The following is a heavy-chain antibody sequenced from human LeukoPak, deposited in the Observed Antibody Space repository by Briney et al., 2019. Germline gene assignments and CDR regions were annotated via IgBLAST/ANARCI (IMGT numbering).Heavy chain of an antibody. Sequence: GGSLRLSCAASGFTFSSYWMHWVHQAPGKGLVWVSRINSDGSSTSYADSVKGRFTISRDNAKNTLYLQMNSLRAEDTAVYYCARVGKVATIDYWGQGTLVTVSS. D-gene: IGHD5-12*01. CDR2: INSDGSST. V-gene: IGHV3-74*01. CDR3: ARVGKVATIDY. CDR1: GFTFSSYW. J-gene: IGHJ4*02.